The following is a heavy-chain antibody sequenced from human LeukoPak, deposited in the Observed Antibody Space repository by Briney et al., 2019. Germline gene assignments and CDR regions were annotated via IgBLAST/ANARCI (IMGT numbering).Heavy chain of an antibody. CDR3: AKDSSNLYYDSSGYLHY. V-gene: IGHV3-23*01. D-gene: IGHD3-22*01. J-gene: IGHJ4*02. CDR2: ISGSGGST. CDR1: GFTFSSYA. Sequence: PGGSLRLSCVASGFTFSSYAMSWVRQAPGKGLEWVSAISGSGGSTYYADSVKGRFTISRDNSKNTLYLQMNSLRAEDTAVYYCAKDSSNLYYDSSGYLHYWGQGTLVTVSS.